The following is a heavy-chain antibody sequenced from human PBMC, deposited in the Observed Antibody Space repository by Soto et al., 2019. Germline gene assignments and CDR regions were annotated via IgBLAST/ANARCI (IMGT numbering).Heavy chain of an antibody. V-gene: IGHV4-39*02. CDR1: GGSVSSSNYY. J-gene: IGHJ4*02. Sequence: SETLSLTCTVSGGSVSSSNYYWGWIRQSPGKGLEWIGSIYYSGSTYYNPSLESRVTISVDKSKNQFSLKVISVTAADTAVYYCARERGPYDYIWGSYRPFDYWGQGTLVTVSS. CDR3: ARERGPYDYIWGSYRPFDY. D-gene: IGHD3-16*02. CDR2: IYYSGST.